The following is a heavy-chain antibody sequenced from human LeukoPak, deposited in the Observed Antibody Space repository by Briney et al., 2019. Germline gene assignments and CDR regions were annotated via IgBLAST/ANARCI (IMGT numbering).Heavy chain of an antibody. Sequence: PSETLSLTCTVSGGSISSYYWSWIRQHPGKGLEWIGYIYYSGSTYYNPSLKSRVTISVDTSKNQFSLKLSSVTAADTAVYYCARARRGGDYDDYWGQGTLVTVSS. V-gene: IGHV4-30-4*08. CDR3: ARARRGGDYDDY. CDR2: IYYSGST. D-gene: IGHD2-21*01. CDR1: GGSISSYY. J-gene: IGHJ4*02.